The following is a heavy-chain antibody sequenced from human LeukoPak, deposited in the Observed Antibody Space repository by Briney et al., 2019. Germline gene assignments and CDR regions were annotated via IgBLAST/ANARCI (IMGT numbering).Heavy chain of an antibody. Sequence: PSETLSLTCTVSGGSISSSSHYWGWIRQPPGKGLEWIGSIYYSGSTYYNPSLKSRVTISVDTSKNQFSLKLSSVTAADTAVYHCARRLIMGLRINWFDPWAREPWSPSPQ. CDR2: IYYSGST. CDR3: ARRLIMGLRINWFDP. V-gene: IGHV4-39*07. CDR1: GGSISSSSHY. D-gene: IGHD4-17*01. J-gene: IGHJ5*02.